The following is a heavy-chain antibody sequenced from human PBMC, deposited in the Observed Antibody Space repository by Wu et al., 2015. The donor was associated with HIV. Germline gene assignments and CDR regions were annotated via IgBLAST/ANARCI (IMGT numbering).Heavy chain of an antibody. J-gene: IGHJ6*02. CDR3: ARERRPPGQQLPRGMDV. CDR2: INPNSGGT. Sequence: QVQLVQSGAEVKKPGASVKVSCKASGYTFTGYYMHWVRQAPGQGLEWMGWINPNSGGTNYAQKFQGRVTMTRDTSISTAYMELSRLRSDDTAVYYCARERRPPGQQLPRGMDVWGQGTTVTVSS. V-gene: IGHV1-2*02. CDR1: GYTFTGYY. D-gene: IGHD6-13*01.